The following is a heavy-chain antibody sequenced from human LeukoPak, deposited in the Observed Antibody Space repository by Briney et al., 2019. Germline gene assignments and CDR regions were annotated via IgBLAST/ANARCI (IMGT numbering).Heavy chain of an antibody. J-gene: IGHJ4*02. Sequence: GGSLRLSCAASGFTFSSYAMSWVRQAPGRGLEWVSAISGSGGSTYYADSAKGRFTISRDNSKNTLYLQMNSLRAEDTAVYYCAKDPNYGDSYWGQGTLVTASS. D-gene: IGHD4-17*01. CDR1: GFTFSSYA. CDR3: AKDPNYGDSY. CDR2: ISGSGGST. V-gene: IGHV3-23*01.